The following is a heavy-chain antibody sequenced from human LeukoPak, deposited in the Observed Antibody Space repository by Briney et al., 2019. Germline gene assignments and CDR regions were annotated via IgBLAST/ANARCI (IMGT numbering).Heavy chain of an antibody. Sequence: GGSLRLSCAASGFIFSDYYMSWIRQAPGKGLEWVSYISSSGSTIYYADSVKGRFTISRDNAKNSLYLQMNSLRAEDTAVYYCARENPGVGFPSERNWFDPWGQGTLVTVSS. CDR1: GFIFSDYY. CDR2: ISSSGSTI. J-gene: IGHJ5*02. D-gene: IGHD3-3*01. V-gene: IGHV3-11*01. CDR3: ARENPGVGFPSERNWFDP.